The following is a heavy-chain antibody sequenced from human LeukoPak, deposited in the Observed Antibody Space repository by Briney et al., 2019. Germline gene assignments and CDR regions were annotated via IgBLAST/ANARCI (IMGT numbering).Heavy chain of an antibody. D-gene: IGHD3-22*01. CDR2: IGGSGSNT. V-gene: IGHV3-23*01. J-gene: IGHJ4*02. Sequence: GGSLRLSCVASEFPFSAYAMTWVRLTPGKGLEWVSSIGGSGSNTNYADSVRGRFTISRDNPKNTLYLQMNSLRAEDTAVYFCAKRGVVIRVILVGFHKEAYYFDSWGQGALVTVSS. CDR1: EFPFSAYA. CDR3: AKRGVVIRVILVGFHKEAYYFDS.